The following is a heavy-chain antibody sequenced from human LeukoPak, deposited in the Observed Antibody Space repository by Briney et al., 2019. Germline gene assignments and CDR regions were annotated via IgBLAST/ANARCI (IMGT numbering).Heavy chain of an antibody. CDR3: ARAQFKGYDFWSGYYAFDY. V-gene: IGHV1-69*04. Sequence: GSPVKVSCKASGGTFSTYAISWVRQAPGQGLEWMGRIIPILGITNYAQKFQGRVTITADKSTSTAYMELSSLRSEDTAVYYCARAQFKGYDFWSGYYAFDYWGQGTLVTVSS. J-gene: IGHJ4*02. D-gene: IGHD3-3*01. CDR2: IIPILGIT. CDR1: GGTFSTYA.